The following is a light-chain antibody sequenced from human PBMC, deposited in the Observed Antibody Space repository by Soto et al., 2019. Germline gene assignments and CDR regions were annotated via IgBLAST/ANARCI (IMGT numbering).Light chain of an antibody. V-gene: IGLV4-69*01. CDR3: QTWGTGIVL. Sequence: QLVLTQSPSASASLGASVKLTCTLSSGHSSYVIAWHQQQPEKGPRYLMKLNSDGSHSKGDGIPDRFSGPSSGAERYLTISSLQSEDEADYYCQTWGTGIVLFGGGTKLTVL. J-gene: IGLJ2*01. CDR1: SGHSSYV. CDR2: LNSDGSH.